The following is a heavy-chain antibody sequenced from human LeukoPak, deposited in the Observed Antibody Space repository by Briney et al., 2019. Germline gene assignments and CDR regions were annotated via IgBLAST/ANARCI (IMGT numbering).Heavy chain of an antibody. CDR2: IYTSGIT. CDR3: ARDFWTSGWFDP. V-gene: IGHV4-61*02. D-gene: IGHD3/OR15-3a*01. CDR1: GGSVSSGSYY. J-gene: IGHJ5*02. Sequence: SQTLSLTCTVSGGSVSSGSYYWSRIRQPAGKGLEWIGRIYTSGITNYNPSLKSRVTISVDTSKNQFSLRLSSVTAADTAVYYCARDFWTSGWFDPWGQGILVTVSS.